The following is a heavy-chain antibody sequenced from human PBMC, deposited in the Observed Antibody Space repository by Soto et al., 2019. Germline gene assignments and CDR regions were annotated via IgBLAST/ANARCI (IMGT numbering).Heavy chain of an antibody. CDR1: GFTFSSYS. CDR2: ISSSSSYI. V-gene: IGHV3-21*01. CDR3: AREGYCSGGSCYDY. Sequence: EVPLVESGGGLVKPGGSLRLSCAASGFTFSSYSMNWVRQAPGKGLEWVSSISSSSSYIYYADSVKGRFTISRDNAKNSLYLQMNSLRAEDTAVYYCAREGYCSGGSCYDYWGQGTLVTVSS. J-gene: IGHJ4*02. D-gene: IGHD2-15*01.